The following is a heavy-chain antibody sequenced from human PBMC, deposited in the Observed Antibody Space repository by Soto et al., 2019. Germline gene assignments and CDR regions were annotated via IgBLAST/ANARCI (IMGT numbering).Heavy chain of an antibody. CDR3: AGGDGRNFDY. CDR2: INHSGST. Sequence: QVQLQQWGAGLLKPSETLSLTCAVYGGSFSGYYWNWIRQPPGKGLEWIGEINHSGSTNYNPSLRSRVTISVDTSKNQFSLQRSSVTAAETAVYYCAGGDGRNFDYWGQGTLVTVSS. V-gene: IGHV4-34*01. J-gene: IGHJ4*02. CDR1: GGSFSGYY.